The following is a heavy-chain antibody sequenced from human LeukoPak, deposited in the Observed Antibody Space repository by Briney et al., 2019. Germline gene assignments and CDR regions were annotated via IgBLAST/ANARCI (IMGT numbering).Heavy chain of an antibody. J-gene: IGHJ5*02. Sequence: GGSLRLSCSASGFTSSRYAMHWVRQAPGKGLEHVSVISSNGGSTYYADSVKGRFTISRGNSKNTLYLQMSSLRAEDTAVYYCVKAYYDFWSAYANWFDPWGQGTLVTVSS. D-gene: IGHD3-3*01. CDR1: GFTSSRYA. V-gene: IGHV3-64D*09. CDR2: ISSNGGST. CDR3: VKAYYDFWSAYANWFDP.